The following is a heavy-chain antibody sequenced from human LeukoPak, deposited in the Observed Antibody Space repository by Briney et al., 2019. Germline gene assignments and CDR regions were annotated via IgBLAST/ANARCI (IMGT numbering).Heavy chain of an antibody. CDR1: SGSISTSNYY. CDR3: ARGRTGYQLLPTKKDYSYYYVDV. D-gene: IGHD2-2*01. Sequence: SETLSLTCTVSSGSISTSNYYWGWVRQPPGKALEWIGNIFYSGSTYYSPSLKSRVTISLDTSRNQFSLKLRSVTAADRAVYYCARGRTGYQLLPTKKDYSYYYVDVWDKGTTVTVSS. J-gene: IGHJ6*03. V-gene: IGHV4-39*07. CDR2: IFYSGST.